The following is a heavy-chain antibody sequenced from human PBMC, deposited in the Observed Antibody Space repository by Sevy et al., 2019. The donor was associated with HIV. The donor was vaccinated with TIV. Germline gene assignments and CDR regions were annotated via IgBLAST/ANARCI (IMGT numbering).Heavy chain of an antibody. CDR2: INPNSGGT. J-gene: IGHJ6*03. Sequence: ASVKVSCKASGYTFTGYYMHWVRQAPGQGLEWMGWINPNSGGTNYAQKFQGRVTMTRDTSISTAYMELSRLRSDDTAVYDCARASKYSSPLLYDYYYMDVWGKGTTVTVSS. CDR3: ARASKYSSPLLYDYYYMDV. V-gene: IGHV1-2*02. CDR1: GYTFTGYY. D-gene: IGHD6-6*01.